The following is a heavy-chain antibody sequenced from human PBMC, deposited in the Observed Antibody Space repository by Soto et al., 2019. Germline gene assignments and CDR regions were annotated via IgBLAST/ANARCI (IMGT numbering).Heavy chain of an antibody. V-gene: IGHV5-10-1*01. CDR1: GYSFTTYW. D-gene: IGHD3-22*01. Sequence: PGESLKISCEASGYSFTTYWITWVRQMPGQGLEWTGRIDPSDSYTSYSPSFQGHVTISVNKSINTAYLQWTSLKASDTAIYYCARLNVLDTSGDSFDFWGQGTLVTVSS. J-gene: IGHJ4*02. CDR3: ARLNVLDTSGDSFDF. CDR2: IDPSDSYT.